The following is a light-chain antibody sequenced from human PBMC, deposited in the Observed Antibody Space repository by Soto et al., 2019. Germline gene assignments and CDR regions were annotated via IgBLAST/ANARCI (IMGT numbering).Light chain of an antibody. Sequence: EIVLTQSPGTLPLSPGERATLSCRASQSVSSSYLAWYQQKPGQAPRLLIYGASSRATGIPDRFSGSGSGTDFTLTISRLEPEDFAVYYCQQYGSSLLLTFGGGTKVEIK. CDR3: QQYGSSLLLT. CDR1: QSVSSSY. CDR2: GAS. J-gene: IGKJ4*01. V-gene: IGKV3-20*01.